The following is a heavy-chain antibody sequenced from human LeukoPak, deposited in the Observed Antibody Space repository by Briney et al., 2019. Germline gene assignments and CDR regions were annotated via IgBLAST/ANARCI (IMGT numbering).Heavy chain of an antibody. CDR2: ISGSGGST. J-gene: IGHJ5*02. V-gene: IGHV3-23*01. Sequence: GGSLRLSCAASGFTFSSYAMSWVRQAPGKGLEWVSAISGSGGSTYYADSVKGRFTISRDNSKNTLYLQMNSLRAEDTAVYYCAKIFEYCSVGSCRPRGFDPWGQGTLVTASS. D-gene: IGHD2-15*01. CDR1: GFTFSSYA. CDR3: AKIFEYCSVGSCRPRGFDP.